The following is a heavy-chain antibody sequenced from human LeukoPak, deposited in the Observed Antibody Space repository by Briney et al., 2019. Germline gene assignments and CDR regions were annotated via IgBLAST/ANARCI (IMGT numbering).Heavy chain of an antibody. D-gene: IGHD1-26*01. J-gene: IGHJ3*02. CDR1: GLTFSSYA. Sequence: GRSLRLSCAASGLTFSSYAMHWVRQAPGKGLEWVAVISYDGSNKYYADSVKGRFTISGDKSKNTLYLQMNSLRPEDTAFYYCARGPGPIAGAKNPFDIWGKGTTVTVSS. V-gene: IGHV3-30*01. CDR3: ARGPGPIAGAKNPFDI. CDR2: ISYDGSNK.